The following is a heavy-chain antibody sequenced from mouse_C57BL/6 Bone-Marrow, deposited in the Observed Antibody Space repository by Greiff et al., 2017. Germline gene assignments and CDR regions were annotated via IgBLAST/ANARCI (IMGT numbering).Heavy chain of an antibody. J-gene: IGHJ4*01. V-gene: IGHV1-69*01. CDR2: IDPSDSYT. D-gene: IGHD5-1*01. Sequence: VQLPQPGAELVRTGAGVKLSCKASGYTFTSYWMPWVKQRRGQGIEWIGGIDPSDSYTNYNKKFKGRSTLTVDKSSSTAYMQLSNLTSKDSTLYSYSRESNYAMDYLLQRTSFPVSS. CDR1: GYTFTSYW. CDR3: SRESNYAMDY.